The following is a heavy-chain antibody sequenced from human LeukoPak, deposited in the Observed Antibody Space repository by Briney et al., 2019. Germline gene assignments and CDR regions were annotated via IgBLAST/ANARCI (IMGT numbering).Heavy chain of an antibody. CDR2: INHSGST. CDR1: GGSISSYY. CDR3: ARGGSGNSGVDY. J-gene: IGHJ4*02. D-gene: IGHD4-23*01. V-gene: IGHV4-34*01. Sequence: SETLSLTCTVSGGSISSYYWSWIRQPPGKGLEWIGEINHSGSTNYNPSLKSRVTISVDTSKNQFSLKLSSVTAADTAVYYCARGGSGNSGVDYWGQGTLVTVSS.